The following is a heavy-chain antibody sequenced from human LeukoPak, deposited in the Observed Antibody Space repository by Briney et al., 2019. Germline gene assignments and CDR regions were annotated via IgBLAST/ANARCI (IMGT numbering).Heavy chain of an antibody. D-gene: IGHD5-24*01. CDR1: GDSISSGDYY. CDR3: ARDRDGYNYFDY. V-gene: IGHV4-61*08. Sequence: SETLSLTCTVSGDSISSGDYYWSWIRQPPGKGLEWIGYIYYSGSTNYNPSLKSRVTISVDTSKNQFSLKLSSVTAADTAVYYCARDRDGYNYFDYWGQGTLVTVSS. J-gene: IGHJ4*02. CDR2: IYYSGST.